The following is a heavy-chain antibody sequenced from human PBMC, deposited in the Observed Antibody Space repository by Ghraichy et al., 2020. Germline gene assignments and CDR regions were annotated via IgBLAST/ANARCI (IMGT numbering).Heavy chain of an antibody. CDR2: IGTAGDT. CDR3: ARHRSFDYYYGMDV. V-gene: IGHV3-13*01. CDR1: GFTFSSYD. Sequence: GESLNISCAASGFTFSSYDMHWVRQATGKGLEWVSAIGTAGDTYYPGSVKGRFTISRENAKNSLYLQMNSLRAGDTAVYYCARHRSFDYYYGMDVWGQGTTVTVSS. D-gene: IGHD2-15*01. J-gene: IGHJ6*02.